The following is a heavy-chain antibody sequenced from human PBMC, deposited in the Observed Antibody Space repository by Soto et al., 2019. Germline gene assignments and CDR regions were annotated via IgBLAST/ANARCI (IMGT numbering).Heavy chain of an antibody. J-gene: IGHJ6*02. CDR2: IKSKTDGGTT. CDR1: GFTFSNAW. D-gene: IGHD1-7*01. Sequence: GGSLRLSCAASGFTFSNAWMNWVRQAPGKGLEWVGRIKSKTDGGTTDYAAPVKGRFTISRDDSKNTLYLQMNSLKTEDTAVYYCTTDEVTGTTPSLYYGMDVWGQGTTVTVSS. CDR3: TTDEVTGTTPSLYYGMDV. V-gene: IGHV3-15*07.